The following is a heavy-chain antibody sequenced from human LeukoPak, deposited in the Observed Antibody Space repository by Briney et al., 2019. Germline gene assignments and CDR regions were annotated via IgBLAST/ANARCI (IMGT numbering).Heavy chain of an antibody. CDR3: ARMYSDAFDI. V-gene: IGHV1-2*06. D-gene: IGHD2-15*01. CDR1: GYTFTGYY. CDR2: INPNGGGI. Sequence: GASVKVSCKASGYTFTGYYMHWVRQAPGQGLEWMGRINPNGGGINFAQKFQGRVTMTRDTSISTAYMELSSLRSDDTAVYYCARMYSDAFDIWGQGTMVTVSS. J-gene: IGHJ3*02.